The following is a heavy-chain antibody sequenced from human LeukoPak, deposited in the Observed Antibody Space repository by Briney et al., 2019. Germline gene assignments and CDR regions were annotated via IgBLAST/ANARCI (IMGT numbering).Heavy chain of an antibody. CDR1: GYTFTGYY. D-gene: IGHD6-19*01. V-gene: IGHV1-2*02. Sequence: ASVKVSCKASGYTFTGYYMHWVRQAPGQGLEWMGWINPNSGGTNYAQKFQGRVTMTRDTSISTAYMELSRLRSDDTAVYYCARGAYIAVAGDFDYWGQGTLVTVSS. CDR3: ARGAYIAVAGDFDY. CDR2: INPNSGGT. J-gene: IGHJ4*02.